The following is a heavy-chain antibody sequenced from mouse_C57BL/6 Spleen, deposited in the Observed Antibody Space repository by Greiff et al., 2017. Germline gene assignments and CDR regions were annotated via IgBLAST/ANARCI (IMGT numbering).Heavy chain of an antibody. D-gene: IGHD2-3*01. Sequence: QVQLQQSGPELVKPGASVKISCKASGYAFSSSWMNWVKQRPGKGLEWIGRIYPGDGDTNYNGKFKGKATLTADKSSSTAYMQLSSLTSEDSAVYFCATIYLAYWGQGTLVTVSA. CDR3: ATIYLAY. CDR1: GYAFSSSW. J-gene: IGHJ3*01. V-gene: IGHV1-82*01. CDR2: IYPGDGDT.